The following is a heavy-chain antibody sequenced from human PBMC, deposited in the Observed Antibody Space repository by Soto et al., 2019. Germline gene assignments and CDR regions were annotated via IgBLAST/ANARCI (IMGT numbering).Heavy chain of an antibody. D-gene: IGHD3-10*01. CDR3: AKDLGLDASASYPYH. J-gene: IGHJ5*02. Sequence: QVQLVESGGGVVQPGRSLRLSCAASGFTFSGFGIHWVRHTPGKGLEWLAVISYDGSHKLHADSVQGRFTISRDNSKNTLSLQMNSLRTEDTAVYYCAKDLGLDASASYPYHWGQGTLVSVSS. CDR2: ISYDGSHK. V-gene: IGHV3-30*18. CDR1: GFTFSGFG.